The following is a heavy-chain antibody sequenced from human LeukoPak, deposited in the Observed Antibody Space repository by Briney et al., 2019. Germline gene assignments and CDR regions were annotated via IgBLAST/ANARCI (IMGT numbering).Heavy chain of an antibody. V-gene: IGHV3-11*01. CDR3: ARSYYDFWSGGVGAFDI. D-gene: IGHD3-3*01. CDR2: ISSSGSTI. CDR1: GFTFSDYY. J-gene: IGHJ3*02. Sequence: GGSLRLSCAASGFTFSDYYMSWIRQAPGKGLEWVSYISSSGSTIYYADSVKGRFTISRDNAKNSLYLQMNSPRAEDTAVYYCARSYYDFWSGGVGAFDIWGQGTMVTVSS.